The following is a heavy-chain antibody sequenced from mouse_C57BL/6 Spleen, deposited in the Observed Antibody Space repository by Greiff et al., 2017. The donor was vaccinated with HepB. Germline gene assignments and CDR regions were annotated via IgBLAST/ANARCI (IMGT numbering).Heavy chain of an antibody. Sequence: ESGPGLVKPSQSLSLTCSVTGYSITSGYYWNWIRQFPGNKLEWMGYISYDGSNNYNPSLKNRISITRDTSKNQFFLKLNSVTTEDTATYYCARDGDYDGSSYVGYFDVWGTGTTVTVSS. CDR2: ISYDGSN. J-gene: IGHJ1*03. D-gene: IGHD1-1*01. CDR1: GYSITSGYY. CDR3: ARDGDYDGSSYVGYFDV. V-gene: IGHV3-6*01.